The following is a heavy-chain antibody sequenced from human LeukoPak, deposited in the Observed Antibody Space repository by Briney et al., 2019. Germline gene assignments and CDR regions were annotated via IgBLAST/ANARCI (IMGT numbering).Heavy chain of an antibody. CDR1: GYSISSGYY. D-gene: IGHD3-10*01. CDR3: ARHGRFGSDDWFDP. V-gene: IGHV4-38-2*01. CDR2: IYYSGST. Sequence: SETLSLTCAVSGYSISSGYYWGWIRQPPGRGLEWIGSIYYSGSTYYNPSLKSRVTISVDTSKNQFSLKLSSVTAADTAVYYCARHGRFGSDDWFDPWGQGTLVTVSS. J-gene: IGHJ5*02.